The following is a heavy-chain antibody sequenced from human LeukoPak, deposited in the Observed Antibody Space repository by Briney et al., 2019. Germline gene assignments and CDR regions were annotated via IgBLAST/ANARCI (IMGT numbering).Heavy chain of an antibody. CDR1: GGSFSGYC. D-gene: IGHD3-10*01. Sequence: SETLSLTCAVYGGSFSGYCWSWIRQPPGKGLEWIGEINHSGSTNYNPSLKSRVTISVDTPKNQFSLKLRSVTAADTAVYYCASEAYYYGSGRSGDDAFDIWGQGTMVTLSS. J-gene: IGHJ3*02. CDR2: INHSGST. V-gene: IGHV4-34*01. CDR3: ASEAYYYGSGRSGDDAFDI.